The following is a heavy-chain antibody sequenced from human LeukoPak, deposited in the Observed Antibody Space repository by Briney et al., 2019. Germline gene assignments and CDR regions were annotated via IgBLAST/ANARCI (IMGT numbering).Heavy chain of an antibody. D-gene: IGHD1-26*01. V-gene: IGHV3-33*01. CDR1: GFTFRGYV. CDR3: ARDQGPVGSFDY. J-gene: IGHJ4*02. Sequence: GGSLRLSCAASGFTFRGYVMHWVRQAPGKGPEWVAVIWHDGSKHYYEDSVKGRFTISRDNSSNTLYLQMNSLRVEDTAVYYCARDQGPVGSFDYWGQGTLVTVSS. CDR2: IWHDGSKH.